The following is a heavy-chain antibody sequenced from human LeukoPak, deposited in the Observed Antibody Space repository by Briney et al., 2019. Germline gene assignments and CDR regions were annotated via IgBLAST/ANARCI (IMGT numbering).Heavy chain of an antibody. CDR3: AREGDSSSQLYGFDY. Sequence: GGSLRLSCAASGFTFSDYYMSWIRQAPGKGLVWVSYISSSGSTIYYADSVKGRFTISRDNAKNSLYLQMNSLRAEDTAVYYCAREGDSSSQLYGFDYWGQGTLVAVSS. CDR2: ISSSGSTI. D-gene: IGHD6-13*01. CDR1: GFTFSDYY. V-gene: IGHV3-11*01. J-gene: IGHJ4*02.